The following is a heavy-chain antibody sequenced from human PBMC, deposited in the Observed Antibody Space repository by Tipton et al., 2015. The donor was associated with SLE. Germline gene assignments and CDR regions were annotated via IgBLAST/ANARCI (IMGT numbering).Heavy chain of an antibody. CDR3: ARLPTGFPNWFDP. CDR1: GFSISSSSYT. D-gene: IGHD4-17*01. J-gene: IGHJ5*02. Sequence: TLSLTCTVSGFSISSSSYTWGWIRQPPGKGLEWIGTIHYSGTTYYNPSLRSRVTISVDTSKNQFSLKLSSVTAADTAVYYCARLPTGFPNWFDPWSQGTLVTVSS. V-gene: IGHV4-39*01. CDR2: IHYSGTT.